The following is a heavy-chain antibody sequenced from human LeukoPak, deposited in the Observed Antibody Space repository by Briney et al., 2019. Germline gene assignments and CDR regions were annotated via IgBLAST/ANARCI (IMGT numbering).Heavy chain of an antibody. CDR3: AREVVADPFDY. CDR1: GGTFSSYT. CDR2: IIPILGIA. D-gene: IGHD2-15*01. Sequence: SVKVSCKASGGTFSSYTISWVRQAPGQGLEWMGRIIPILGIANYAQKFQGRVTITADKSTSTAYMELGGLRSEDTAVYYCAREVVADPFDYWGQGTLVTVSS. V-gene: IGHV1-69*04. J-gene: IGHJ4*02.